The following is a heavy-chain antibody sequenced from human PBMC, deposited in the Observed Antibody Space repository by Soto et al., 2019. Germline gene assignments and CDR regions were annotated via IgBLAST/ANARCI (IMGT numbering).Heavy chain of an antibody. CDR1: GFSLSRYW. D-gene: IGHD1-26*01. CDR2: ISYDGSKK. V-gene: IGHV3-30*18. Sequence: PWGSPTLSRAAPGFSLSRYWLHRVRQAPGKGLEWVAVISYDGSKKYYADSVKGRFTISRDNSKKTLYLQMNSLRAEDTAVYYCAKDGGELLLVYYYHGMDGWGQGTTVTVSS. J-gene: IGHJ6*02. CDR3: AKDGGELLLVYYYHGMDG.